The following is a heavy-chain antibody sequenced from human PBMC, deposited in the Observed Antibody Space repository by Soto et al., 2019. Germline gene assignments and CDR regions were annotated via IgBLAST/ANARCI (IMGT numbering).Heavy chain of an antibody. CDR2: INAGNGNT. D-gene: IGHD4-17*01. J-gene: IGHJ4*02. Sequence: VASVKVSCKASGYTFTSYAMHWVRQAPGQRLEWMGWINAGNGNTKYSQKFQGRVTITRDTSASTAYMELSSLRSEDTAVYYCASGIGYGDYGYGYWGQGTLVIVAS. V-gene: IGHV1-3*01. CDR1: GYTFTSYA. CDR3: ASGIGYGDYGYGY.